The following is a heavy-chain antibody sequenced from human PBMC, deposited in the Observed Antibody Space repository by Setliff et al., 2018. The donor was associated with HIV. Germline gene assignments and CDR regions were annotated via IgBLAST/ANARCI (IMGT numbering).Heavy chain of an antibody. Sequence: PGGSLRLSCAASGFSLNDYSMNWVRQAPGKGLEWVANLKQDGSEKNYVDSVKGRFTISRDNSKNTLYLQMNSLRAEDTAVYYCAKDERRYCSGGSCADLEPDAFDIWGQGTMVTVSS. CDR1: GFSLNDYS. V-gene: IGHV3-7*03. D-gene: IGHD2-15*01. CDR2: LKQDGSEK. J-gene: IGHJ3*02. CDR3: AKDERRYCSGGSCADLEPDAFDI.